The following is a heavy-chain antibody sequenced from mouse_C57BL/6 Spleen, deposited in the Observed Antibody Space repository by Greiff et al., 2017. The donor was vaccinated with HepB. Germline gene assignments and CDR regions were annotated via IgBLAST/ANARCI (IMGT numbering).Heavy chain of an antibody. J-gene: IGHJ4*01. V-gene: IGHV1-61*01. D-gene: IGHD1-1*01. CDR1: GYTFTSYW. CDR3: GVTTVVDYAMDY. Sequence: QVQLQQPGAELVRPGSSVKLSCKASGYTFTSYWMDWVKQRPGQGLEWIGNIYPSDSETHYNQKFNDKATLTVDKSSSTAYMQLSSLTSEDSAVYYCGVTTVVDYAMDYWGQGTSVTVSS. CDR2: IYPSDSET.